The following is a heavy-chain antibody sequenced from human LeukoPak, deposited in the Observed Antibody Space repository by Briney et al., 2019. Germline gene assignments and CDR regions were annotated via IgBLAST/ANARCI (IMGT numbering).Heavy chain of an antibody. CDR1: GGSISSSSYY. CDR3: GIGVEDFDY. CDR2: IYYSGST. V-gene: IGHV4-39*01. J-gene: IGHJ4*02. D-gene: IGHD3-3*01. Sequence: NPSETLSLTCTVSGGSISSSSYYWGWIRQPPGKGLEWIGSIYYSGSTYYNPSLKSRVTISVDTSKNQFSLKLSSVTAADTAVYYCGIGVEDFDYWGQGTLVTVSS.